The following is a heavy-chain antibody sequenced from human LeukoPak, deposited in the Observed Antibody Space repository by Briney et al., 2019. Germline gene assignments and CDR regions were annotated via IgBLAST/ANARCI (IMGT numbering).Heavy chain of an antibody. Sequence: GGSLRLSCVGSGFTFRSHAMSWVRQAPEKGLEFVSGIYENGGTSYYADSVKGRFSISRDNSKNTLYLQMDSLRGEDTAVYYCAKDFRIGYSAHFDHWGQGALVTVPS. J-gene: IGHJ4*02. D-gene: IGHD2-21*01. CDR3: AKDFRIGYSAHFDH. CDR2: IYENGGTS. V-gene: IGHV3-23*01. CDR1: GFTFRSHA.